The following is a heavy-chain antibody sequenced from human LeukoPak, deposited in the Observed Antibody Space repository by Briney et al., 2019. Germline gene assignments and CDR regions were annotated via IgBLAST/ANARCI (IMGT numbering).Heavy chain of an antibody. D-gene: IGHD1-26*01. Sequence: SETLSLTCAVYGGSFSGYYWSWIRQPPGKGLEWIGYIYYSGSTSYNPSLKSRVTISVDTSKKQFSLKLSSVTAADTAFYYCARYIVSYPHDAFDIWGQGTMVTVSS. CDR3: ARYIVSYPHDAFDI. CDR2: IYYSGST. J-gene: IGHJ3*02. CDR1: GGSFSGYY. V-gene: IGHV4-59*01.